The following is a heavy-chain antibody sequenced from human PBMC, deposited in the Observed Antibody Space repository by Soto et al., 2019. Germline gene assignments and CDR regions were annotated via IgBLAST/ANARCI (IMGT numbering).Heavy chain of an antibody. V-gene: IGHV3-11*01. Sequence: QVQLVESGGGLVKPGGSLRLSCAASGFTFSDYYMTWIRQVPGKGLEWLSYISSGGITIYYADSVKGRFTVSRDNAKNSMYLQMNNLRVADTAVYYCARDPGIYYGMDVWGQGTTVTVSS. J-gene: IGHJ6*02. CDR3: ARDPGIYYGMDV. CDR1: GFTFSDYY. CDR2: ISSGGITI.